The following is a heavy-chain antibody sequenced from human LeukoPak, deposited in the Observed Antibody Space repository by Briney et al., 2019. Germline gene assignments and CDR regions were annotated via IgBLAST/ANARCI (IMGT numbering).Heavy chain of an antibody. Sequence: SVKVSCKASGGTFSSYAISWVRQAPGQGLEWMGGIIPIFGTANYAQKFQGRVTITADESTSTAYMELSSLRSEDTAVYYCARTYGSGSYLGGYWGQGTLVTVSS. CDR3: ARTYGSGSYLGGY. V-gene: IGHV1-69*13. CDR2: IIPIFGTA. J-gene: IGHJ4*02. D-gene: IGHD3-10*01. CDR1: GGTFSSYA.